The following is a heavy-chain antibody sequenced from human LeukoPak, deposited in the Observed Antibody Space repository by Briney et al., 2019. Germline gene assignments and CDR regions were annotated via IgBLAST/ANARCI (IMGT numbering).Heavy chain of an antibody. V-gene: IGHV3-30*18. Sequence: GGSLRLSCAASGFTLSSYGMHWVRQAPGKGLEWVAVISYDGSNKYYADSVKGRFTISRDNSKNTLYLQMNSLRAEDTAVYYCAKDLFYYDSSGHDYWGQGTLVTVSS. CDR1: GFTLSSYG. CDR2: ISYDGSNK. D-gene: IGHD3-22*01. J-gene: IGHJ4*02. CDR3: AKDLFYYDSSGHDY.